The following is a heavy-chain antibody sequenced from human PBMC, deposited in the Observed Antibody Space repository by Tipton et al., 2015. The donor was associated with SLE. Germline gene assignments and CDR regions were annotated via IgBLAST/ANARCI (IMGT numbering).Heavy chain of an antibody. CDR2: ISSSSSYI. V-gene: IGHV3-21*01. D-gene: IGHD1-26*01. CDR3: AREWLGGF. CDR1: GFTFSSYS. Sequence: SLRLSCTASGFTFSSYSMNWVRQAPGKGLEWVSSISSSSSYIYYADSVKGRFTISRDNAKNSVYLQMNSLRAEDTAVYYCAREWLGGFWGQGTLATVSS. J-gene: IGHJ4*02.